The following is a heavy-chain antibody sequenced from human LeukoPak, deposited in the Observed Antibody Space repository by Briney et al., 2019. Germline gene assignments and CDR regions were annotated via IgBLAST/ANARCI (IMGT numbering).Heavy chain of an antibody. CDR3: AKDGSYYDILTGIDY. V-gene: IGHV4-34*01. CDR1: GGSFSGYY. Sequence: SETLSLTCAVYGGSFSGYYWSWIRRPPGKGLEWIGEINHSGSTNYNPSLKSRVTISVDTSKNQFSLKLSSVTAADTAVYYCAKDGSYYDILTGIDYWGQGTLVTVSS. D-gene: IGHD3-9*01. CDR2: INHSGST. J-gene: IGHJ4*02.